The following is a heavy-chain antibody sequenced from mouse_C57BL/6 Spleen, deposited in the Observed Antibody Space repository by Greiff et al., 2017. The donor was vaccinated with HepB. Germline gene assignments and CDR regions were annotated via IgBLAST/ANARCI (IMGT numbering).Heavy chain of an antibody. J-gene: IGHJ4*01. V-gene: IGHV5S21*01. CDR2: ISSGGDYI. CDR1: GFTFSSYA. Sequence: EVKLMESGEGLVKPGGSLKLSCAASGFTFSSYAMSWVRQTPEKRLEWVAYISSGGDYIYYADTVKGRFTISRDNARNTLYLQMSSLKSEDTAMYYCTRRDYGSSYAMDYWGQGTSVTVSS. D-gene: IGHD1-1*01. CDR3: TRRDYGSSYAMDY.